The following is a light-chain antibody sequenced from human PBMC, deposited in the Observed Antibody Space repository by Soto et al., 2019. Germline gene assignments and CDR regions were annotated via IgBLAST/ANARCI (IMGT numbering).Light chain of an antibody. V-gene: IGKV3-15*01. J-gene: IGKJ1*01. CDR1: QSVSSN. Sequence: EIVLTQSPGTLSLSPGERATLSCRASQSVSSNLAWYQQKPGQAPSLLIYGASTRATGIPARFSGSGSGTEFTLTISSLQSEDFAVYSCQQYNNWPWTFGQGTRWIS. CDR3: QQYNNWPWT. CDR2: GAS.